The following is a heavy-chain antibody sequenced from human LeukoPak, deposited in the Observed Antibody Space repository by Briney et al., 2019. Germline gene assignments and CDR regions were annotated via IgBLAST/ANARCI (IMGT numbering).Heavy chain of an antibody. D-gene: IGHD2-2*01. CDR1: GFTFSSYS. CDR2: ISSSSSCI. Sequence: GGSLRLSCAASGFTFSSYSMNWVRQAPGKGLEWVSSISSSSSCIYYADSVKGRFTISRDNAKNSLYLQMNSLRAEDTAVYYCAREDIVVVPAAMVGYYYYGMDVWGQGTTVTVSS. V-gene: IGHV3-21*01. J-gene: IGHJ6*02. CDR3: AREDIVVVPAAMVGYYYYGMDV.